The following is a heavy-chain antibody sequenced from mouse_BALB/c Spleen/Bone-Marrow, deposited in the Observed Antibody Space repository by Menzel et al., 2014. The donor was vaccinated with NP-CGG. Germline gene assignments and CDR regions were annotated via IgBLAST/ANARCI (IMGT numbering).Heavy chain of an antibody. D-gene: IGHD1-2*01. CDR3: ARLHYYGYGAY. CDR1: GFDFSTFW. Sequence: DVKLVESGGGLVQPGGSLKLSCAASGFDFSTFWMSWVRQAPGKGLEWIGEINPDRRTINYSPSLKDKFVISRDNAKNTLYLLMSKVRSEDTALYYCARLHYYGYGAYWGQGTLVTVSA. J-gene: IGHJ3*01. V-gene: IGHV4-1*02. CDR2: INPDRRTI.